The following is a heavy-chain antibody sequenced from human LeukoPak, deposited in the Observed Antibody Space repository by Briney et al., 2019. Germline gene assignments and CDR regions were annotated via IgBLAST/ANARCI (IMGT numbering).Heavy chain of an antibody. CDR3: ARGGVVVPALFDP. D-gene: IGHD2-2*01. CDR1: GGSISSYY. Sequence: SKTLSLTCTVSGGSISSYYWSWIRQPPGKGLEWIGYIYYSGSTNYNPSLKSRVTISVDTSKNQFSLKLSSVTAADTAVYYCARGGVVVPALFDPWGQGTLVTVSS. CDR2: IYYSGST. J-gene: IGHJ5*02. V-gene: IGHV4-59*08.